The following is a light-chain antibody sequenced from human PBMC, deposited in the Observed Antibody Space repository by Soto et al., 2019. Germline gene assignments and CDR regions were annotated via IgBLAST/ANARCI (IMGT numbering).Light chain of an antibody. CDR3: QSSDSRLSGSDV. Sequence: QSVLTQPPSVSGAPGQRVPISCTGSSSNIGAGYDVNWYQQLPGTAPKLLIFGDSNRPSGVPDRFSGSKSGTSASLAITGLQAADEADYYCQSSDSRLSGSDVFGTGTKLTVL. V-gene: IGLV1-40*01. CDR1: SSNIGAGYD. J-gene: IGLJ1*01. CDR2: GDS.